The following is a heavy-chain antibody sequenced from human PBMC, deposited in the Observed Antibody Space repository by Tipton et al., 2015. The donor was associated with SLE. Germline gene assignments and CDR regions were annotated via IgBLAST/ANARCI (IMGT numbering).Heavy chain of an antibody. CDR1: GGSISSYY. CDR3: ARVPGEYDYYYMDV. D-gene: IGHD2/OR15-2a*01. Sequence: TLSLTCTVSGGSISSYYWSWIRQPPGKGLEWIGYIYYSGSTNYNPSLKSRVTISVDTSKNQFSLKLSSVTAAGTAVYYCARVPGEYDYYYMDVWGKGTTVTVSS. CDR2: IYYSGST. V-gene: IGHV4-59*07. J-gene: IGHJ6*03.